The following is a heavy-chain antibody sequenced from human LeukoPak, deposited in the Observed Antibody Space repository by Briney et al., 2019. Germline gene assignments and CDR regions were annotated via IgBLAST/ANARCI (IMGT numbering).Heavy chain of an antibody. CDR3: ARGVANYYESSGYQN. V-gene: IGHV3-23*01. J-gene: IGHJ4*02. Sequence: GGSLRLSCAASGFTFSSYAMSWVRQVPGKGLEWVSVISGSGGSTYYADSVKGRFTISRDNSKNTLYLQMNSLRAEDAAVYYCARGVANYYESSGYQNWGQGTLVTVSS. CDR2: ISGSGGST. CDR1: GFTFSSYA. D-gene: IGHD3-22*01.